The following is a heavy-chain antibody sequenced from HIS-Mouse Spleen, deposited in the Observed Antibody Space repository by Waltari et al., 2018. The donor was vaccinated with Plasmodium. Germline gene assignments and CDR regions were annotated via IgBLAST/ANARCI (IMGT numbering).Heavy chain of an antibody. Sequence: QVQLVESGGGVVQPGRSLRLSCAASGFTFNSYARHWVRQAPGKGLEWVAVISYDGSNKYYADPVTGRFPISRDNSRNTLYLQMNSLRAEDTAVYYCARDRRLAFDYWGQGTLVTVSS. CDR2: ISYDGSNK. J-gene: IGHJ4*02. D-gene: IGHD2-15*01. V-gene: IGHV3-30-3*01. CDR3: ARDRRLAFDY. CDR1: GFTFNSYA.